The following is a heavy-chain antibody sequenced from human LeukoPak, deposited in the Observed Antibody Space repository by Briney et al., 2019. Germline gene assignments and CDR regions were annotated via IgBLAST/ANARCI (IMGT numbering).Heavy chain of an antibody. J-gene: IGHJ4*02. CDR1: GFTFSSYS. D-gene: IGHD1-14*01. CDR2: IGPTGTDR. CDR3: ATETIGRHYDY. V-gene: IGHV3-21*01. Sequence: GGSLRLSCAASGFTFSSYSMNWVRQAPGKGLEWVSSIGPTGTDRYYADSVRGRFTISRDNAKNSMYLQMDSLRDEDTAVYYCATETIGRHYDYWGQGTLLTVSS.